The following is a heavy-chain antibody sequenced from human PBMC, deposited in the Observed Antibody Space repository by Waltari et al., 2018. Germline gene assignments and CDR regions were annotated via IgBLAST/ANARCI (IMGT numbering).Heavy chain of an antibody. J-gene: IGHJ6*02. Sequence: QVTLRESGPALVKPTQTLTLTCTFSGFSLSTSGMCVNWIRQPPGKALEWLARIDWDDDKYYSTSLKTRLTISKDTSKNQVVLTMTNMDPVDTATYYCARVDLWYYYYGMDVWGQGTTVTVSS. CDR1: GFSLSTSGMC. CDR3: ARVDLWYYYYGMDV. V-gene: IGHV2-70*15. D-gene: IGHD3-3*01. CDR2: IDWDDDK.